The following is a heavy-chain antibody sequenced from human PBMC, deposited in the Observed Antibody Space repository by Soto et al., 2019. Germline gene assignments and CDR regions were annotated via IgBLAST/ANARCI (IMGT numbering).Heavy chain of an antibody. CDR2: INHSGST. D-gene: IGHD3-10*01. Sequence: QVQLQQWGAGLLKPSETLSLTCVVYGGSFSEYYWSWIRQPPGKGLEWIGEINHSGSTNYNPSLKSRVTMSVDTSKNQFSLNLKSVTAADTAVFYCARGVPGRRSRSVFDSWGQGTLVTVSS. V-gene: IGHV4-34*02. CDR3: ARGVPGRRSRSVFDS. J-gene: IGHJ4*02. CDR1: GGSFSEYY.